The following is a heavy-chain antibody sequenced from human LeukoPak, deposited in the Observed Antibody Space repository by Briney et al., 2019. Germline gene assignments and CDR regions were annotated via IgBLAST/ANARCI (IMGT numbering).Heavy chain of an antibody. CDR3: ATTGTTVTPFDY. CDR1: GFTFSSYR. D-gene: IGHD4-17*01. V-gene: IGHV3-33*01. CDR2: IWYDGSNK. Sequence: PGRSLRLSCAASGFTFSSYRRHWVRQAPGKGLEWVAVIWYDGSNKFYADSVKGRFTIYRDNSKNTVYVKMNSLRSEGTAVDYCATTGTTVTPFDYWGQGALVSVFS. J-gene: IGHJ4*02.